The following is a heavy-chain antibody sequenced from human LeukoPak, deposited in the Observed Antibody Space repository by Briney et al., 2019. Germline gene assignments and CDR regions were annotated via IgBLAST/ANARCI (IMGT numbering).Heavy chain of an antibody. V-gene: IGHV4-39*07. J-gene: IGHJ4*02. D-gene: IGHD1-14*01. CDR3: ARANHFSHLFDY. CDR1: GGSIRSSYYY. Sequence: SETLSLTCTVSGGSIRSSYYYWGWIRQPPGKGLEWIGSIYDSGSTYYNPSLKSRVTISVDRSKNQFSLKLSSVTAADTAVYYCARANHFSHLFDYWGQGTLVTVSS. CDR2: IYDSGST.